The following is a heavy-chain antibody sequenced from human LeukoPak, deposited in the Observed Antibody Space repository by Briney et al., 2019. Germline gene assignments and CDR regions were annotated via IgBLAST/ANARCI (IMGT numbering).Heavy chain of an antibody. D-gene: IGHD3-22*01. Sequence: GGSLRLSCAASGFTVSSNYMSWVRQAPGKGLEWVPVIYSGGSTYYADSVKGRFTISRDNSKNTLYLQMNSLRAEDTAVYYCARLYDSSGYYHDAFDIWGQGTMVTVSS. CDR1: GFTVSSNY. V-gene: IGHV3-53*01. CDR3: ARLYDSSGYYHDAFDI. J-gene: IGHJ3*02. CDR2: IYSGGST.